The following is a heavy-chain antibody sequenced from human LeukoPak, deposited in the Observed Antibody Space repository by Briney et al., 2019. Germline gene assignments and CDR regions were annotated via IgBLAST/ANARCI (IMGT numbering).Heavy chain of an antibody. Sequence: PSETLSLTCTVSGGSISSYYWSWIRQPPGKGLEWIGYIYYSGSTNYNPSLKSRVTISVDTSKDQFSLKLSSVTAADTAVYYCAREWRDYYYYMDVWGKGTTVTVSS. V-gene: IGHV4-59*01. D-gene: IGHD3-3*01. CDR1: GGSISSYY. CDR3: AREWRDYYYYMDV. J-gene: IGHJ6*03. CDR2: IYYSGST.